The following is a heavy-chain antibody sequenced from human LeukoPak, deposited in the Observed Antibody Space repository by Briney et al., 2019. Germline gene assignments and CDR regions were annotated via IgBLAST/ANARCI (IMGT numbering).Heavy chain of an antibody. CDR2: ITGSDGSS. D-gene: IGHD3-9*01. J-gene: IGHJ4*02. CDR3: AKWGDYDILTGYYVPDY. CDR1: GFTFTNYA. V-gene: IGHV3-23*01. Sequence: PGGSLRLSCVASGFTFTNYAMSWVRPPPGKRLEWVSAITGSDGSSYYADSVKGRLTISRDNSKNTLYLQVNSLRAEDTAVYYCAKWGDYDILTGYYVPDYWGQGTLVTVSS.